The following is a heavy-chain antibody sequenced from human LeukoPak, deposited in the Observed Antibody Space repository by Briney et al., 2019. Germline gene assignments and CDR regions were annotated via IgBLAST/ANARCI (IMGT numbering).Heavy chain of an antibody. V-gene: IGHV3-48*03. D-gene: IGHD3-22*01. CDR3: VVGDYYDSSGYYRAFQH. J-gene: IGHJ1*01. CDR2: ISSSGSTI. CDR1: GFTLSNSE. Sequence: GGSLRLSCAASGFTLSNSEMNWVRQAPGKGLEWVSYISSSGSTIYYADSVKGRFTISRDNAKNSLYLQMNSLRAEDTAVYYCVVGDYYDSSGYYRAFQHWGQGTLVTVSS.